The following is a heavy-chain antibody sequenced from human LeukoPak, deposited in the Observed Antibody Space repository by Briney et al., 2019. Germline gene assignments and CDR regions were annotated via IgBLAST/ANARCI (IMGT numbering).Heavy chain of an antibody. V-gene: IGHV4-61*02. D-gene: IGHD2-15*01. J-gene: IGHJ4*02. CDR2: IYTSGTT. CDR3: ARDFRGRYCSGGSCYSEADH. Sequence: NPSETLSLTCTVSGVSISSGTYYWSWIRQPAGKGLEWIGRIYTSGTTNYNPSLKSRVTISLDTSKNQFSLRLSSVTAADTAVYYCARDFRGRYCSGGSCYSEADHWGQGTLVTVSS. CDR1: GVSISSGTYY.